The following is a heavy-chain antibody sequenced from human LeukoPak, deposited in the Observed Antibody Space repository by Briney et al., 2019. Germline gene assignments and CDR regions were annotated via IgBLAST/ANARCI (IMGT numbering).Heavy chain of an antibody. CDR3: ARVLIDYDYVWGSYRFNWFDP. J-gene: IGHJ5*02. CDR2: IYYSGST. D-gene: IGHD3-16*02. CDR1: GGSISSYY. V-gene: IGHV4-59*01. Sequence: PSETLSLTCTVSGGSISSYYWSWIRQPPGKGLEWIGYIYYSGSTNYNPSLKSRVTISVDTSKNQFSLKLSSVTAADTAVYCCARVLIDYDYVWGSYRFNWFDPWGQGTLVTVSS.